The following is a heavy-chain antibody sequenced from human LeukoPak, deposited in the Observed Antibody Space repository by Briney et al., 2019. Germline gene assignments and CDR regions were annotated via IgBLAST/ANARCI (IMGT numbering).Heavy chain of an antibody. Sequence: PGRSQRLSCSASGFTFGDYSMSWFRQAPGKGLEWVGFIRNKAYGGTAEYAASVKGRFTISRDDSESIAYLQMDSLKTEDTAAYYCSREVRYFDWFQADYWGQGTLVTVSS. CDR1: GFTFGDYS. CDR3: SREVRYFDWFQADY. CDR2: IRNKAYGGTA. V-gene: IGHV3-49*03. D-gene: IGHD3-9*01. J-gene: IGHJ4*02.